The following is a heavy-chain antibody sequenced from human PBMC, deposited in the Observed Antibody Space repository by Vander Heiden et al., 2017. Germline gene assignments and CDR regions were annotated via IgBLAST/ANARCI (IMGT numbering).Heavy chain of an antibody. CDR2: ISGSGGNT. CDR1: GFTFRSYA. Sequence: EVQLLESGGGLVQPGGSLRLSCAASGFTFRSYAMSWVRQAPGKGLEWVSAISGSGGNTYYADSVKGRFTISRDNSKNTLSLQMNSLRAEDTAIYYCAREAGSGYFQRWGQGTLVTVSS. V-gene: IGHV3-23*01. J-gene: IGHJ1*01. D-gene: IGHD3-10*01. CDR3: AREAGSGYFQR.